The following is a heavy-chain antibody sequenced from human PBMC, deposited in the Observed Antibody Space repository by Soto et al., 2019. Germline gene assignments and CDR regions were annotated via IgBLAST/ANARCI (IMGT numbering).Heavy chain of an antibody. CDR1: GYTFNTYW. D-gene: IGHD1-26*01. CDR2: IYPGDSDT. V-gene: IGHV5-51*01. J-gene: IGHJ4*02. Sequence: PGESLKISCKGSGYTFNTYWIGWVRQMPGKGLEWMGIIYPGDSDTRYSPSFQGQVTISADKSISTAYLQWSSLKPSDTAMYYCAKTSGVYLYYFDFWGQGTLVTVSS. CDR3: AKTSGVYLYYFDF.